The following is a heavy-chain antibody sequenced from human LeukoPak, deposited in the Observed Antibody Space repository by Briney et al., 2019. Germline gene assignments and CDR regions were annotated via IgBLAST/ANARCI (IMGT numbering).Heavy chain of an antibody. CDR1: GYTFTSYG. CDR3: ARVANSGSCSYDAFDI. V-gene: IGHV1-18*01. CDR2: ISAYNGNT. D-gene: IGHD3-10*01. J-gene: IGHJ3*02. Sequence: ASVKVSCKASGYTFTSYGISWVRQAPGQGLEWMGWISAYNGNTSYAQKLQGRVTMTTDTSTSTAYMELRSLRSDDTAVYYCARVANSGSCSYDAFDIWGQGTMVTVSS.